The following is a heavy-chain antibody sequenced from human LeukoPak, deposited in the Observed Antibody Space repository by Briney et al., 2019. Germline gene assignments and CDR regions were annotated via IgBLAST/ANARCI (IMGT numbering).Heavy chain of an antibody. CDR2: IYHTGST. V-gene: IGHV4-38-2*01. CDR3: ARGLEGYSAGWSRFFEY. D-gene: IGHD6-19*01. Sequence: SETLTLTCGVSGYSISRGYYWGWIRQPPGNGLEWIGNIYHTGSTYYNPSLRSRVTISVDTSKNQFFLKLTSVTAADTAVYYCARGLEGYSAGWSRFFEYWGQGALATVSS. CDR1: GYSISRGYY. J-gene: IGHJ4*02.